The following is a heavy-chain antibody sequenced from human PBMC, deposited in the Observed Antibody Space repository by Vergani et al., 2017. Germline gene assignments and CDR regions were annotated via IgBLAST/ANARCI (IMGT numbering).Heavy chain of an antibody. Sequence: QVQLQQWGAGLLKPSETLSLTCAVYGGSFSGYYWSWIRQPPGKGLEWIGEIKHSGSTNYNPSLKSRVTISVDTSKNQFSLKMSSVTAADTAVYYCARGRPYCSSTSCPERSYYYYMDVWGKGTTVTVSS. CDR1: GGSFSGYY. J-gene: IGHJ6*03. CDR2: IKHSGST. V-gene: IGHV4-34*01. CDR3: ARGRPYCSSTSCPERSYYYYMDV. D-gene: IGHD2-2*01.